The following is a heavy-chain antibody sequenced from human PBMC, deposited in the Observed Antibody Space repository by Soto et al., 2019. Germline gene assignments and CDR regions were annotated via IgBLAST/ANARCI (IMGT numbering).Heavy chain of an antibody. J-gene: IGHJ4*02. CDR1: GYTITSKS. Sequence: GASVKVSSKDSGYTITSKSISSVQQDPGQGLEWMGWISAYNGNTNYAQKLQGRVTMTTDTSTSTAYMELRSLRSDDTAVYYCARDLAVGLVDYWGQGILVTVSS. CDR3: ARDLAVGLVDY. V-gene: IGHV1-18*01. D-gene: IGHD6-19*01. CDR2: ISAYNGNT.